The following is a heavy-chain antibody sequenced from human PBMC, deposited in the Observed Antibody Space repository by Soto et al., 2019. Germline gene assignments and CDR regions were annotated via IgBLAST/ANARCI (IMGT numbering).Heavy chain of an antibody. CDR3: ARVKKGVRVVTAEYFQH. CDR2: IYYSGST. CDR1: GGSISSGDYY. V-gene: IGHV4-30-4*01. J-gene: IGHJ1*01. Sequence: QVQLQESGPGLVKPSQTLSLTCTVSGGSISSGDYYWSWIRQPPGKGLEWIGYIYYSGSTYYNPSLKSRVTISVDTSKNQFSLKLSSVTAADTAVYYCARVKKGVRVVTAEYFQHWGQGTLVTVSS. D-gene: IGHD3-10*01.